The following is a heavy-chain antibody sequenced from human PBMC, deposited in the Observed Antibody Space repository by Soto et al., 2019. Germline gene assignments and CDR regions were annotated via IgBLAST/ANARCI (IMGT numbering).Heavy chain of an antibody. J-gene: IGHJ5*02. CDR2: IFYNGRT. V-gene: IGHV4-39*01. CDR1: GGSVSSPNYF. CDR3: ARGAMSADDQLDCFDP. Sequence: SETLSLTCSVSGGSVSSPNYFWVWVRRAPGKGPEWIGNIFYNGRTDYNPSLQSRVTISVDTSKNQFSLKLGSVTAADTAIYYCARGAMSADDQLDCFDPWGEGTLVSVSS. D-gene: IGHD5-12*01.